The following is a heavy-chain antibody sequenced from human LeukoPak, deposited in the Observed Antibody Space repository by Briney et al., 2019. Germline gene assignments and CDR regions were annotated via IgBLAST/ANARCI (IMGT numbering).Heavy chain of an antibody. D-gene: IGHD2-15*01. V-gene: IGHV4-34*01. CDR2: INHSGST. J-gene: IGHJ6*02. CDR3: ARGEVVVVVAAYYYYYYGMDV. Sequence: SETLSLTCAVYGGSFSGYYWSWIRQPPGKGLEWIGEINHSGSTNYNPSLKSRVTISVDTSKNQFSLKLSSVTAADTAVYYCARGEVVVVVAAYYYYYYGMDVWGQGTTVTVSS. CDR1: GGSFSGYY.